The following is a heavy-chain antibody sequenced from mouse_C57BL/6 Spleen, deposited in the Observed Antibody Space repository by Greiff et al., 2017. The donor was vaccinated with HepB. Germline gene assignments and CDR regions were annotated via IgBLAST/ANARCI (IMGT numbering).Heavy chain of an antibody. CDR1: GFTFSDYG. CDR3: ARGLGLEGYFDY. Sequence: EVQLVESGGGLVKPGGSLKLSCAASGFTFSDYGMHWVRQAPEKGLEWVAYISSGSSTIYYADTVKGRFTISRDNAKNTLFLQMTSLRSEDTAMYYCARGLGLEGYFDYWGQGTTLTVSS. CDR2: ISSGSSTI. D-gene: IGHD4-1*01. V-gene: IGHV5-17*01. J-gene: IGHJ2*01.